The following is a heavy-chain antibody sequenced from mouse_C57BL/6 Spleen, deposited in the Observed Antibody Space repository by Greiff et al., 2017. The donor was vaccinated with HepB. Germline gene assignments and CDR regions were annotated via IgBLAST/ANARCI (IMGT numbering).Heavy chain of an antibody. D-gene: IGHD3-3*01. Sequence: QVQLQQPGAELVKPGASVKLSCKASGYTFTSYWMQWVKQRPGQGLEWIGEIDPSDSYTNYNQKFKGKATLTVDTSSSTAYMQLSSLTSEDSAVYYCAKREGYWGQGTLVTVSA. CDR2: IDPSDSYT. J-gene: IGHJ3*01. V-gene: IGHV1-50*01. CDR1: GYTFTSYW. CDR3: AKREGY.